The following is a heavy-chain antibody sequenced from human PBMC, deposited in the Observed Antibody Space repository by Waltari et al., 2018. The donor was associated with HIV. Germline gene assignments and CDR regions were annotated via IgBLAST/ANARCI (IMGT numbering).Heavy chain of an antibody. CDR3: ARHCSGGSCRGTFDY. V-gene: IGHV4-39*01. CDR2: TYNSGST. Sequence: QLQLQESGPGLVKPSETMSLTCTVPGGSISSSSYYWGWNRQPPGKGLAWIGSTYNSGSTYHNPSLKSRVTISVDTSKKQFCLKLSSVTAADTAVYYCARHCSGGSCRGTFDYWGQGTLVTVSS. CDR1: GGSISSSSYY. D-gene: IGHD2-15*01. J-gene: IGHJ4*02.